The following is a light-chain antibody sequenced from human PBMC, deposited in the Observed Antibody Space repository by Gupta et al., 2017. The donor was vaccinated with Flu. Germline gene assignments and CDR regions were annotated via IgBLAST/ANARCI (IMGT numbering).Light chain of an antibody. CDR2: YAS. J-gene: IGKJ1*01. Sequence: EIVLTQSPDFQSVTPKEKVTITCRASQNIGGALHWYQQKPDQSPKLLIKYASQSFSGVPSRFSGSGSGTDLTLTINSLEAEDAATYYCQQSSDLPWTFGQGTKVEIK. CDR3: QQSSDLPWT. V-gene: IGKV6-21*01. CDR1: QNIGGA.